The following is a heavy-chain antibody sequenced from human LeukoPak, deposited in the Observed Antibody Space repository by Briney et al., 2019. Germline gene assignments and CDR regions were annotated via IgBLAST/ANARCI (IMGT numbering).Heavy chain of an antibody. CDR3: ARALAVVVPAAMGY. CDR1: GYTFTSHG. D-gene: IGHD2-2*01. V-gene: IGHV1-18*01. CDR2: IGPYNGNT. J-gene: IGHJ4*02. Sequence: GASVKVSCKGSGYTFTSHGINWVRQAPGEGLEWMGWIGPYNGNTNYAQRFQGRVTMTTDTPTSTVYMELRGLRSDDTAVYYCARALAVVVPAAMGYWGQGTLVTVSS.